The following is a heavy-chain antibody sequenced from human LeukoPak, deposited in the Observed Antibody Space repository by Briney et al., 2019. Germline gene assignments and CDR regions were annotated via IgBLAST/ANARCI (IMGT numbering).Heavy chain of an antibody. CDR1: GGSVSSGSYY. CDR2: IYYSGST. D-gene: IGHD6-13*01. V-gene: IGHV4-61*01. Sequence: PSETLSLTCTVSGGSVSSGSYYWSWIRQPPGKGLEWIGYIYYSGSTNYNPSLKSRVTISVDTSKNQFSLKLSSVTAADTAVYYCARGHRSITKHSSSWYSWWFDPWGQGTLVTVSS. J-gene: IGHJ5*02. CDR3: ARGHRSITKHSSSWYSWWFDP.